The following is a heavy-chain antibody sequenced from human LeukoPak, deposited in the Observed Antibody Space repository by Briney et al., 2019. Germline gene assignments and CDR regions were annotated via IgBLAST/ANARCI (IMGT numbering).Heavy chain of an antibody. CDR1: GGSFSGYY. V-gene: IGHV4-34*01. Sequence: PSETLSLTCAVYGGSFSGYYWSWIRQPPGKGLEWIGEINHSGSTNYNPSLKSRVTISVDTSKNQFSLKLSSVTAADTAVYYCARLRGDTVVADPTDYWGQGTLVTVSS. D-gene: IGHD2-2*01. J-gene: IGHJ4*02. CDR2: INHSGST. CDR3: ARLRGDTVVADPTDY.